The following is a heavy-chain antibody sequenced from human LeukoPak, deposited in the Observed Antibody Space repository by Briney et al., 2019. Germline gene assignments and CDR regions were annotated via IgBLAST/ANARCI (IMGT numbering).Heavy chain of an antibody. CDR1: GFTFSRFG. CDR3: ARNRGGNEFDY. D-gene: IGHD4-23*01. CDR2: ISYDGSNN. Sequence: GGSLRLSCTASGFTFSRFGMHWVGQAPGKGLEWMAAISYDGSNNHYTNSVKGRFTVSRDNSKNTLYLQMNSLRGEDTAVYYCARNRGGNEFDYWGQGTLVTVSS. J-gene: IGHJ4*02. V-gene: IGHV3-30*03.